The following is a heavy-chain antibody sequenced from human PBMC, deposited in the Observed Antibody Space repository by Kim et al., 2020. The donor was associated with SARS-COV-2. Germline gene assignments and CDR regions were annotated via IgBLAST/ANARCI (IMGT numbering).Heavy chain of an antibody. V-gene: IGHV4-39*01. CDR1: GGSISSSSYY. Sequence: SETLSLTCTVSGGSISSSSYYWGWIRQPPGKGLEWIGSIYDSANTYHNLTLKSPVTISADTSKNHFSLNLSSVAAADTAVYYCARHCVGTITIFGVVIRHPFDFWGESPLVTVSS. CDR2: IYDSANT. CDR3: ARHCVGTITIFGVVIRHPFDF. D-gene: IGHD3-3*01. J-gene: IGHJ4*02.